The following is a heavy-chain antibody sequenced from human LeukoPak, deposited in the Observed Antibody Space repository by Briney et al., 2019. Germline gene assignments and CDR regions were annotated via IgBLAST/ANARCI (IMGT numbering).Heavy chain of an antibody. V-gene: IGHV5-51*01. CDR2: IYPGDSDT. CDR1: GYSFPDYW. CDR3: ARTATNWFDP. D-gene: IGHD2-15*01. Sequence: GESLKISCKGSGYSFPDYWIGWVRQPPGKGLEWMGIIYPGDSDTRYSPSFQGQVTISADKSISTAYLQWSSLKASDTATYYCARTATNWFDPWGQGTLVTVSS. J-gene: IGHJ5*02.